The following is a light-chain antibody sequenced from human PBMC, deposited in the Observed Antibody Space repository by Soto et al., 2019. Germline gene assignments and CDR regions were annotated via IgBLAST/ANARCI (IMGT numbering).Light chain of an antibody. Sequence: DIQMTQSPSTRCASVGDRVTITCRASQSISDWLAWYQQKPGKAPKLLIFDASSLKSGVPSRFSGSGSGTEFTLTISSLQPDDFATYYCQQYNSYSWTFGQGTKVDIK. CDR3: QQYNSYSWT. V-gene: IGKV1-5*01. CDR1: QSISDW. J-gene: IGKJ1*01. CDR2: DAS.